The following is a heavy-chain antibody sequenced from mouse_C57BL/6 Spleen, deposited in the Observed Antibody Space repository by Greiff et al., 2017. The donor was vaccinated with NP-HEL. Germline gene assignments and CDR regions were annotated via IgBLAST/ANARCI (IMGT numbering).Heavy chain of an antibody. CDR3: ARDRDYAMDY. CDR2: IDPSDSDT. CDR1: GYTFTSYW. Sequence: QVQLQQSGAELVRPGSSVKLSCKASGYTFTSYWMHWVKQRPIQGLEWIGNIDPSDSDTHYNQKFKDKATLTVDKSSSTAYMQLSSLTSEDSAVYYCARDRDYAMDYWGQGTSVTVSS. V-gene: IGHV1-52*01. J-gene: IGHJ4*01.